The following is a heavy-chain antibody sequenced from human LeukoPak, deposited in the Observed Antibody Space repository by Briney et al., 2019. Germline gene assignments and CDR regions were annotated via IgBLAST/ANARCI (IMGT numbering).Heavy chain of an antibody. D-gene: IGHD1-26*01. Sequence: SETLSLTCTVSGGSISSYYWSWIRQPPGKGLEWIWHIYYSGSTNYNPSVKSRVTISVDRSKNQFSLKLSSVTAADTAVYYCARGSYSVDYWGQGTLVTVSS. CDR2: IYYSGST. CDR1: GGSISSYY. CDR3: ARGSYSVDY. V-gene: IGHV4-59*12. J-gene: IGHJ4*02.